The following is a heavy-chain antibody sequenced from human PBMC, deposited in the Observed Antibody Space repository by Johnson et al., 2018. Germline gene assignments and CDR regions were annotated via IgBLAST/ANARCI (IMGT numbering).Heavy chain of an antibody. D-gene: IGHD4-23*01. V-gene: IGHV3-30*03. Sequence: VQLLESGGGVVQXGRSLRLXCAASGFTFSSYGMHWVRQAPGKGLEWVAVISYDGNNKYYADSVKGRFTISRDNSKNTLYRKMNSLRAEDTAVYYCARDGIEGDYGGYDACDIWGPGTMVTVSS. CDR1: GFTFSSYG. CDR2: ISYDGNNK. CDR3: ARDGIEGDYGGYDACDI. J-gene: IGHJ3*02.